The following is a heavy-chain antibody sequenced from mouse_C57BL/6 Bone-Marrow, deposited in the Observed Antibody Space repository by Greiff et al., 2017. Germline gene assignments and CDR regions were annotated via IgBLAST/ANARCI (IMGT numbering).Heavy chain of an antibody. CDR3: ARLEFDGSSGDWYFDV. CDR1: GYTFTSYD. V-gene: IGHV1-85*01. J-gene: IGHJ1*03. CDR2: IYPRDGST. D-gene: IGHD1-1*01. Sequence: VQVVESGPELVKPGASVKLSCKASGYTFTSYDINWVKQRPGQGLEWIGWIYPRDGSTKYNEKLKGKATLTVDTSSSTAYMELHSLTSEDSAVYFCARLEFDGSSGDWYFDVWGTGTTVTVSS.